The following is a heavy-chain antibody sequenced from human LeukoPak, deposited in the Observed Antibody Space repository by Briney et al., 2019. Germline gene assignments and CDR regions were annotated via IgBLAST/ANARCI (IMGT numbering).Heavy chain of an antibody. CDR1: GFTFSSYS. D-gene: IGHD3-3*01. Sequence: GGSLRLSCAASGFTFSSYSMNWVRQAPGKGLEWVSSIGSISSYIYYADSVKGRFTISRDNAKNSLYLQMNSLRAEDTAVYYCASKKADFWSGPFYYFDYWGQGTLVTVSS. V-gene: IGHV3-21*01. CDR2: IGSISSYI. J-gene: IGHJ4*02. CDR3: ASKKADFWSGPFYYFDY.